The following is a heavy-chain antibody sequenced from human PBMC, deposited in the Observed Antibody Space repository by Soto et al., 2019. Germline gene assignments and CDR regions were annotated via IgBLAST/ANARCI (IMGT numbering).Heavy chain of an antibody. Sequence: QVQLVESGGGVVQPGRSLRLSCAASGFTFSSYGMHWVRQAPGKGLEWVAVIWYDGSNKYYADSVKGRFTISRDNSKNTLYLQMNSLRAEDTAVYYCASDYGGNPFDIWGQGTMVTVSS. D-gene: IGHD4-17*01. CDR3: ASDYGGNPFDI. V-gene: IGHV3-33*01. CDR2: IWYDGSNK. J-gene: IGHJ3*02. CDR1: GFTFSSYG.